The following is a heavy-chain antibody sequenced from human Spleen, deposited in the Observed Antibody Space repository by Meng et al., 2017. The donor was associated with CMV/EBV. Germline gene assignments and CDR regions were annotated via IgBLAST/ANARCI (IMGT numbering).Heavy chain of an antibody. J-gene: IGHJ4*02. Sequence: ESLKISCTVSGGSISSSSYYWGWIRQPPGKGLEWIGSIYYSGSTYYNPSLKSRVTISVDTSKNQFSLKLSSVTAADTAVYYCAREAGGYCSSTSCYPADYWGQGTLVTVSS. CDR2: IYYSGST. V-gene: IGHV4-39*07. D-gene: IGHD2-2*01. CDR1: GGSISSSSYY. CDR3: AREAGGYCSSTSCYPADY.